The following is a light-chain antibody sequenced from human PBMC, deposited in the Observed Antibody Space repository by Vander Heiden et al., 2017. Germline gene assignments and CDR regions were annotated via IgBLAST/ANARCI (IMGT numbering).Light chain of an antibody. CDR1: QDISNY. Sequence: DIQMTQSPSSLSASVGDRVTITCQASQDISNYLNWYQQKPGKAPKLLIYDASNLETGVPSRFSGSGSGTDFTFTISSLQPEDIATYYCQQYDNLPHFGPGTNVDIK. CDR3: QQYDNLPH. CDR2: DAS. V-gene: IGKV1-33*01. J-gene: IGKJ3*01.